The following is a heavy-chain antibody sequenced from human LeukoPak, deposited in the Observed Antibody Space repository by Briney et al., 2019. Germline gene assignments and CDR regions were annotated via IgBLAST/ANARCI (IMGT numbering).Heavy chain of an antibody. J-gene: IGHJ4*02. Sequence: PGGSLRLSCAASGFTFSNYSMNWVRQAPGKGLEWVSSMSIISGIKYYADSVKGRFTISRDNGENSLYLQMNSLRVEDTAVYYCAREFEYRTSGAGYWGQGTLVTVSS. D-gene: IGHD6-6*01. CDR2: MSIISGIK. CDR1: GFTFSNYS. V-gene: IGHV3-21*01. CDR3: AREFEYRTSGAGY.